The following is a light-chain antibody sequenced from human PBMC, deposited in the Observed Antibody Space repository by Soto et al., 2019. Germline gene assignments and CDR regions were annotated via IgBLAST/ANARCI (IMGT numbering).Light chain of an antibody. Sequence: QSVLTQPASVSGSPGQSFTISCTGTSSDVGSYNLVSWYQQHPGKAPKLMIYEGSKRPSGVSNRFSGSKSGNTASLTISGLQAEDEADYYCCSYAGSSTPNWVFGGGTKLTVL. CDR3: CSYAGSSTPNWV. J-gene: IGLJ3*02. CDR1: SSDVGSYNL. V-gene: IGLV2-23*01. CDR2: EGS.